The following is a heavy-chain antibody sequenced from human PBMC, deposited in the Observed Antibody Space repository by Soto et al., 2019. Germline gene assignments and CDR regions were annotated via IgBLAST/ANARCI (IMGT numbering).Heavy chain of an antibody. CDR1: GGSFSGYY. Sequence: SETLSLTCAIYGGSFSGYYWSWIRQPPGKGLEWIGEINHSGSTNYNPSLKSRVTISVDTSKNQFSLKLSSVTAADTAVYYCARRWGRSFDYWGQGTLVTVSS. CDR2: INHSGST. V-gene: IGHV4-34*01. J-gene: IGHJ4*02. CDR3: ARRWGRSFDY. D-gene: IGHD2-15*01.